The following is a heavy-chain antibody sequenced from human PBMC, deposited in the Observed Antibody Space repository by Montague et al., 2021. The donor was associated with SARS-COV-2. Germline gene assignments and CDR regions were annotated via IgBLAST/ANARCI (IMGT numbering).Heavy chain of an antibody. D-gene: IGHD2-8*01. J-gene: IGHJ4*02. CDR1: GGSISSPDYY. CDR2: ISYTSST. CDR3: ARQLLCYCTTNKCYPYYFDA. Sequence: SETLSLTCTVSGGSISSPDYYWSWMRQSPGQGLEWIGSISYTSSTYYNPSIRSRVSFSMDTSKNHFSLSLSSVTVADTAVYYCARQLLCYCTTNKCYPYYFDAWGQGALVTVSS. V-gene: IGHV4-39*01.